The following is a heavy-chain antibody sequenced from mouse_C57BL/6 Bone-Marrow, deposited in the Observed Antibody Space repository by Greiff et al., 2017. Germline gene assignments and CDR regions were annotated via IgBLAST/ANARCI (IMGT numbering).Heavy chain of an antibody. J-gene: IGHJ2*01. V-gene: IGHV1-26*01. D-gene: IGHD1-1*01. CDR3: AREDYYGIYYFDY. Sequence: VQLQQSGPELVKPGASVKISCKASGYTFTDYYMNWVKQSHGKSLEWIGDINPNNGGTSYNQKFKGKATLTVDKSSSTAYMKLRSLTSEDSAVYYCAREDYYGIYYFDYWGQGTTLTVSS. CDR1: GYTFTDYY. CDR2: INPNNGGT.